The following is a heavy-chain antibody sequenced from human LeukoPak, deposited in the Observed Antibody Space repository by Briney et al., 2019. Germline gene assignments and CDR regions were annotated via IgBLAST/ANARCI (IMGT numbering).Heavy chain of an antibody. V-gene: IGHV4-59*01. CDR1: GGSISSYY. D-gene: IGHD1-26*01. Sequence: SETLSLTCTVSGGSISSYYWSWIRQPPGKGLEWTGYIYYSGSTNYNPSPKSRVTTPADTPKNQFSLKLSSVTAAGTAVYYCARVPYCGSYPDCWGQGTLVTVSS. J-gene: IGHJ4*02. CDR2: IYYSGST. CDR3: ARVPYCGSYPDC.